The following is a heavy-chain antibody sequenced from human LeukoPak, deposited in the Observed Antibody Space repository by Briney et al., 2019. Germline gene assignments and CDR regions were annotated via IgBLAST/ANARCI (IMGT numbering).Heavy chain of an antibody. CDR1: GFTFSSYS. D-gene: IGHD3-9*01. CDR3: AKADFDWLLPAFDY. J-gene: IGHJ4*02. Sequence: PGGSLRLSCAASGFTFSSYSMNWVRQAPGKGLEWVSGISWNSGSIGYADSVKGRFTISRDNAKNSLYLQMNSLRAEDTALYYCAKADFDWLLPAFDYWGQGTLVTVSS. V-gene: IGHV3-9*01. CDR2: ISWNSGSI.